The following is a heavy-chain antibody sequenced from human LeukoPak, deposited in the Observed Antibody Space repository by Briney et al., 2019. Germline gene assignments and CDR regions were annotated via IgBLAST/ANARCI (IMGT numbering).Heavy chain of an antibody. CDR3: ARDDNWNDKPFDL. J-gene: IGHJ4*02. D-gene: IGHD1-20*01. CDR2: ITDSGERT. V-gene: IGHV3-23*01. Sequence: GGSLRLSCAASGFTFRSYDMSWVRQAPGKGLEWVSTITDSGERTNYADSVKGRFTVSRDNAKSSLYLQMNNLRAEDTAVYYCARDDNWNDKPFDLWGQGTLVTVSS. CDR1: GFTFRSYD.